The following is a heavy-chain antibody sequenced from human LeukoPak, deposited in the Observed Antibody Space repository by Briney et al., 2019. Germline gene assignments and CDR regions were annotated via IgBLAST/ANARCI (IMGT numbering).Heavy chain of an antibody. Sequence: GGSLRLSCAASGFTFSSYEMNWVRQAPGKGLEWVSYISSSGSTIYYADSVKGRFTISRDNAKNSLYLQMNSLRAEDTAVYYCARVAVAGDYYYYGMDVWGQGTTVTVSS. CDR1: GFTFSSYE. D-gene: IGHD6-19*01. CDR2: ISSSGSTI. CDR3: ARVAVAGDYYYYGMDV. J-gene: IGHJ6*02. V-gene: IGHV3-48*03.